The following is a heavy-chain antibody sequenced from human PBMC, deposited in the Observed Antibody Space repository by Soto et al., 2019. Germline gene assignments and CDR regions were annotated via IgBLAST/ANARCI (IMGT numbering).Heavy chain of an antibody. V-gene: IGHV1-69*13. Sequence: SVKVSCKASGGTFSSYAISWVRQAPGQGLEWMGGIIPIFGTANYAQKFQGRVTITADESTSTAYMEPSSLRSEDTAVYYCARKVAAAAAPWFDYWGQGTLVTVSS. CDR3: ARKVAAAAAPWFDY. CDR2: IIPIFGTA. CDR1: GGTFSSYA. J-gene: IGHJ4*02. D-gene: IGHD6-13*01.